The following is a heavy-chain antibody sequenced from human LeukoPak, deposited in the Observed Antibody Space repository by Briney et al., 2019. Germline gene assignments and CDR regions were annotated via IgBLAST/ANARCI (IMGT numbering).Heavy chain of an antibody. J-gene: IGHJ6*03. CDR2: ISGSGGSK. Sequence: PGGSLTLSCAASGFTFSNYAMSRHRQAPGQELKWVTTISGSGGSKYYADSEKGRITIARDNSKTTLYLQMNSLRAEDTAVYYCAKRARDYYDSSGFSAYYYYMDVWGKGTTVTVSS. V-gene: IGHV3-23*01. D-gene: IGHD3-22*01. CDR3: AKRARDYYDSSGFSAYYYYMDV. CDR1: GFTFSNYA.